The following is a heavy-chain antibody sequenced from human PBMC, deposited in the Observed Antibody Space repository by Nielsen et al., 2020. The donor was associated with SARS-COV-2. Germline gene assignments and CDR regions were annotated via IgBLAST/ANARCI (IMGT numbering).Heavy chain of an antibody. Sequence: GGSLRLSCAASGFTFDDYAMHWVRQAPGKGLEWVSGISWNSGSIGYADSVKGRFTISRDNAKNSLYLQMNSLRAEDTAVYYCARENYYDSSGYYVATSWGQGTLVTV. J-gene: IGHJ4*02. D-gene: IGHD3-22*01. CDR1: GFTFDDYA. CDR3: ARENYYDSSGYYVATS. CDR2: ISWNSGSI. V-gene: IGHV3-9*01.